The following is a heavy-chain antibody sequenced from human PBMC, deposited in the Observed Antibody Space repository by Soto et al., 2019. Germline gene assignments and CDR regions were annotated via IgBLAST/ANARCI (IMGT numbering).Heavy chain of an antibody. CDR1: GGTFSSYA. D-gene: IGHD1-1*01. V-gene: IGHV1-69*06. J-gene: IGHJ6*02. CDR3: ARDQGYNGYYYYYGMDV. CDR2: IIPIFGTA. Sequence: SVKVSCKASGGTFSSYAISWVRQAPGQGLEWMGGIIPIFGTANYAQKFQGRVTITADKSTSAAYMELSSLRSEDTAVYYCARDQGYNGYYYYYGMDVWGQGTTVTVSS.